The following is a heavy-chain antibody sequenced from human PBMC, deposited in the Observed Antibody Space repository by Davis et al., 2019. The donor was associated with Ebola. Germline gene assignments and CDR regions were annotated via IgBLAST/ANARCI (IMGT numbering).Heavy chain of an antibody. J-gene: IGHJ4*01. CDR2: IIPMFGTT. D-gene: IGHD5-24*01. CDR3: AKGRWLHFNYFDL. Sequence: SVKVSCKASGGTFSTYAINWVRQAPGQGLEWMGGIIPMFGTTNYAQKFQGRVTLTADESTSTAYMDLSSLRSEDTAVFYCAKGRWLHFNYFDLWGHGTPVTVSS. CDR1: GGTFSTYA. V-gene: IGHV1-69*13.